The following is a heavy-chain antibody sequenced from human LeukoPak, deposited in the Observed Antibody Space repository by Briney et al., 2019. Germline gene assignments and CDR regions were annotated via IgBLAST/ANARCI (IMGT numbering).Heavy chain of an antibody. V-gene: IGHV4-39*01. Sequence: SSETLSLTCTVSGGSISSSNYDWGWVRQPPGKGLEWIGSIYYSGSTYYNPSLKSRVTISVDTSKNQFSLKLSSVTAADTAVYFCVIYGSGIKRFDYWGQGTLVTVSS. CDR2: IYYSGST. J-gene: IGHJ4*02. D-gene: IGHD3-10*01. CDR1: GGSISSSNYD. CDR3: VIYGSGIKRFDY.